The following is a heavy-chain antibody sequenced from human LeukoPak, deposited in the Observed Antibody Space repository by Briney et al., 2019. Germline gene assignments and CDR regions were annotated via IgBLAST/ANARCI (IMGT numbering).Heavy chain of an antibody. CDR3: ASGYGSGSYYKGNWFDP. V-gene: IGHV3-23*01. CDR1: GFTFSSYG. J-gene: IGHJ5*02. Sequence: GWSLRLSCAASGFTFSSYGMSWVRQAPGKGLEWVSAISGSGGSTYYADSVKGRFTISRDNSKNTLYLQMNSLRAEDTAVYYCASGYGSGSYYKGNWFDPWGQGTLVTVSS. CDR2: ISGSGGST. D-gene: IGHD3-10*01.